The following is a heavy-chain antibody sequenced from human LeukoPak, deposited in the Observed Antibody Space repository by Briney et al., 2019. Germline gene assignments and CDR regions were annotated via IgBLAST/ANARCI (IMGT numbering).Heavy chain of an antibody. J-gene: IGHJ3*02. CDR3: ASDRIEVDAFDI. CDR1: GYSISSGYY. CDR2: IYHSGST. Sequence: SETLSLTCTVSGYSISSGYYWGWIRQPPGKGLEWIGSIYHSGSTYYNPSLKSRVTISVDTSKNQFSLKLSSVTAADTAVYYCASDRIEVDAFDIWGQGTMVTVSS. D-gene: IGHD2-15*01. V-gene: IGHV4-38-2*02.